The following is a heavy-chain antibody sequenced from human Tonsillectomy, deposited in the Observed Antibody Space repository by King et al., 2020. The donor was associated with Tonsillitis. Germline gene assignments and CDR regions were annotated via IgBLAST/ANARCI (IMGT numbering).Heavy chain of an antibody. Sequence: TLKESGPTLVKPTQTLTLTCTFSGFSLSTSGVGVGWIRQPPGKALEWLALIYWNDDKRYSPSLKSRLTITKDTSKNQVVLTMTNMDPVDTATYYCAHSPPWGGLLWFGELSINWFDPWGQGTLVTVSS. CDR2: IYWNDDK. CDR1: GFSLSTSGVG. CDR3: AHSPPWGGLLWFGELSINWFDP. J-gene: IGHJ5*02. V-gene: IGHV2-5*01. D-gene: IGHD3-10*01.